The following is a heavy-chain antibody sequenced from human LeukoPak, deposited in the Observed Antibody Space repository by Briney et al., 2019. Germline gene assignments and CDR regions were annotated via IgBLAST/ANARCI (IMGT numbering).Heavy chain of an antibody. CDR1: GGSISDYY. D-gene: IGHD6-6*01. V-gene: IGHV4-4*09. J-gene: IGHJ4*02. CDR2: IYASGST. Sequence: SETLSLTCTVSGGSISDYYWSWIRQPPGKGLEWIGYIYASGSTNYNPSLKSRVTISVDTSKNQFSLKVSSVTAADTAVYYCARHREYSSSSIHYRGQGTLVTVSS. CDR3: ARHREYSSSSIHY.